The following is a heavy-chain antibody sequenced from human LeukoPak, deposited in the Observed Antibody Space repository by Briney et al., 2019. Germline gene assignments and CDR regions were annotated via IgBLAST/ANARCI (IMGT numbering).Heavy chain of an antibody. V-gene: IGHV3-64*01. D-gene: IGHD3-22*01. CDR1: GFTFSGYA. Sequence: GGSLRLSCAASGFTFSGYAMHWVRQAPGKGLEYVSAISSNGGSTYYANSVKGRFTISRDNSKNTLYLQMGSLRAEDMAVYYCARGATYYYDSSGVFDYWGQGTLVTVSS. J-gene: IGHJ4*02. CDR2: ISSNGGST. CDR3: ARGATYYYDSSGVFDY.